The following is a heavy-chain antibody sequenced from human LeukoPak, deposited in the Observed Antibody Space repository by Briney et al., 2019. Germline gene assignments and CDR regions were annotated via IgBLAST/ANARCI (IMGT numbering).Heavy chain of an antibody. D-gene: IGHD3-9*01. J-gene: IGHJ5*02. CDR1: GFTFSSYAM. Sequence: GSLRLSCAASGFTFSSYAMSWVRQPPGKGLEWIGEIYHSGSTNYNPSLKSRVTISVDKSKNQFSLKLSSVTAADTAVYYCARDRGYDILTGYYENWFDPWGQGTLVTVSS. V-gene: IGHV4-4*02. CDR3: ARDRGYDILTGYYENWFDP. CDR2: IYHSGST.